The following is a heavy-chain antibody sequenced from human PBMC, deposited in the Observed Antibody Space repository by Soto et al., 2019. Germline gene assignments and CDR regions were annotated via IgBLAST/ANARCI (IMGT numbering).Heavy chain of an antibody. CDR2: IFNSGST. J-gene: IGHJ4*02. V-gene: IGHV4-4*02. CDR1: GGSISNSNW. D-gene: IGHD1-26*01. CDR3: AHRPIVGAAI. Sequence: QVQLQESGPGLVKPSGTLSLTCAVFGGSISNSNWWTWVRQPPGKGLAWIGEIFNSGSTNHNSSLMGRATSTVDKANNQFSLRLSSVAAAENAVYYCAHRPIVGAAIWGQGTLVTVSS.